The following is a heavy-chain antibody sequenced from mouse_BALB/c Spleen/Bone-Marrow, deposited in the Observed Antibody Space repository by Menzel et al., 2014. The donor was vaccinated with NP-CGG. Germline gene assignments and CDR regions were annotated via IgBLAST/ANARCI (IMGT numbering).Heavy chain of an antibody. Sequence: EVQVVESGGGLVQPGGSLRLSCAPSGFTFTDYYMSWVRQPPGKALEWLGFIRNKANGYTTEYSASVKGRFTISRDNSHSILYLQMNTLRAEDSATYHCARDMGLLRFDYWGQGTTLTVSS. CDR1: GFTFTDYY. D-gene: IGHD1-1*01. J-gene: IGHJ2*01. CDR2: IRNKANGYTT. CDR3: ARDMGLLRFDY. V-gene: IGHV7-3*02.